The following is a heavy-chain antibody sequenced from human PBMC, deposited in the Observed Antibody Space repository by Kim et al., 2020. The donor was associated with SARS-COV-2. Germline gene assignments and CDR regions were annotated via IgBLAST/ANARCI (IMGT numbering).Heavy chain of an antibody. CDR3: ARELPSHAAAGKVADPEDY. J-gene: IGHJ4*02. Sequence: ASVKVSCKASGYTFTSYYMHWVRQAPGQGLEWMGIINPSGGSTSYAQKFQGRVTMTRDTSTSTVYMELSSLRSEDTAVYYCARELPSHAAAGKVADPEDYWGQGTLVTVSS. V-gene: IGHV1-46*01. CDR2: INPSGGST. D-gene: IGHD6-13*01. CDR1: GYTFTSYY.